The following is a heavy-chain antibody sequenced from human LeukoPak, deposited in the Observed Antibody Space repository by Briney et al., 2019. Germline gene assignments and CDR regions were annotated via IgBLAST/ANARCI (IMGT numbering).Heavy chain of an antibody. J-gene: IGHJ5*02. CDR3: ARVLDSSGYYYGFDP. D-gene: IGHD3-22*01. Sequence: PSETLSLTCAVYGGSFSGYYWSWIRQPPGKGLEWIGEINHSGSTNYNPSLKSRVTISVDTSKNQFSLKLSSVTAADTAVYYCARVLDSSGYYYGFDPWGEGTLVTVSS. CDR2: INHSGST. CDR1: GGSFSGYY. V-gene: IGHV4-34*01.